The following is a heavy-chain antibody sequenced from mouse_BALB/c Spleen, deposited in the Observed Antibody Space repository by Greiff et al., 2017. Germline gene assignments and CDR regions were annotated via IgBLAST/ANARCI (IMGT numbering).Heavy chain of an antibody. CDR2: INPSTGYT. D-gene: IGHD2-1*01. Sequence: QVHVKQSGAELAKPGASVKMSCKASGYTFTSYWMHWVKQRPGQGLEWIGYINPSTGYTEYNQKFKDKATLTADKSSSTAYMQLSSLTSEDSAVYYCARRDYGNSFDYWGQGTTLTVSS. CDR3: ARRDYGNSFDY. CDR1: GYTFTSYW. J-gene: IGHJ2*01. V-gene: IGHV1-7*01.